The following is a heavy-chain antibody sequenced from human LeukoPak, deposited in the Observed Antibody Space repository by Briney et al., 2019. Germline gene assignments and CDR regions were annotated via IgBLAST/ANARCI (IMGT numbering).Heavy chain of an antibody. Sequence: GGSLRLSCAASGFTLSDYWMMWVRQTPEKGLEWVANINTDGSAEYYGDSVKGRSTISRDKAKNSLSLQMNSLRVEDTALYYCARGKIDFWGQGILVTVSS. J-gene: IGHJ4*02. CDR1: GFTLSDYW. CDR2: INTDGSAE. CDR3: ARGKIDF. V-gene: IGHV3-7*01.